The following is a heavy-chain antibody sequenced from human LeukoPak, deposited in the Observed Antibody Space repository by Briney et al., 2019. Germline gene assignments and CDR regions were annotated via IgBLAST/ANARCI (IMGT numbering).Heavy chain of an antibody. V-gene: IGHV4-59*08. J-gene: IGHJ4*02. CDR1: GGSISSYY. CDR2: IYYSGST. Sequence: SETLSLTCTVSGGSISSYYWSWIRQPPGKGLEWIGYIYYSGSTNYNPSLKSRVTISVDTSKNQFSLKLSSVTAADTAVYYCASSLFGELWFDYWGQGTLVTVSS. D-gene: IGHD3-10*01. CDR3: ASSLFGELWFDY.